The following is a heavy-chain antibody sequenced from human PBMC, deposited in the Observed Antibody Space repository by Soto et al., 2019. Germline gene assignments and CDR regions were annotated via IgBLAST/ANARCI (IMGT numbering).Heavy chain of an antibody. CDR2: INHSGSI. J-gene: IGHJ5*02. D-gene: IGHD3-9*01. V-gene: IGHV4-34*01. Sequence: SETLSLTCAVYGGSFSGYYWSWIRQPPGKGLEWIGEINHSGSINYNPSLKSRVTISVDTSKNQFSLKLSSVTAADTAVYYCARGRRVFDWLFRPHWFDPWGQGTLVTVSS. CDR1: GGSFSGYY. CDR3: ARGRRVFDWLFRPHWFDP.